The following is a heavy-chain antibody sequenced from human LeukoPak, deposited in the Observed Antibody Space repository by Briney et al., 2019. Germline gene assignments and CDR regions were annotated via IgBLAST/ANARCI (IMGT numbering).Heavy chain of an antibody. CDR3: ARDDALDI. V-gene: IGHV3-48*04. Sequence: GGSLRLSCAASGFTFSNYNMNWVRQAPGKGLEWVSYISTSSSTIYYADSVKGRFTISRDNAKNSLYLQMNSLRAEDTAVYYCARDDALDIWGQGTMVTVSS. CDR2: ISTSSSTI. CDR1: GFTFSNYN. J-gene: IGHJ3*02.